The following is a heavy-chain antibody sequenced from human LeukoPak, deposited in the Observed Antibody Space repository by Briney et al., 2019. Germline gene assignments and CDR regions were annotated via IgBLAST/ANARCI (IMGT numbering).Heavy chain of an antibody. CDR2: MYTGGST. CDR1: GFTVSSNY. V-gene: IGHV3-66*01. CDR3: ARVGSGSASY. D-gene: IGHD3-10*01. Sequence: GGSLRLSCAASGFTVSSNYMSWVRQAPGKGLERVSLMYTGGSTYYADSVRGRFTLSRDNSKNPLYLQMNSLRAEDTAVYYCARVGSGSASYWGQGTLVTVSS. J-gene: IGHJ4*02.